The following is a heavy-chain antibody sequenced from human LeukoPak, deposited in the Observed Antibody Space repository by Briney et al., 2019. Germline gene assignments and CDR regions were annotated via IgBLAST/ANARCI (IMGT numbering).Heavy chain of an antibody. CDR1: GASISRDY. Sequence: SETLSLTCTVSGASISRDYWTWIRQPPGKGLEWIGYIYNGGSTTYSPSLNSRVTISLDTSNNQVSLRLSSVTAADTAVYFCARGQKYSYGYTVTELGSGYFDYWGQGTLVTVSS. D-gene: IGHD5-18*01. J-gene: IGHJ4*02. V-gene: IGHV4-59*01. CDR2: IYNGGST. CDR3: ARGQKYSYGYTVTELGSGYFDY.